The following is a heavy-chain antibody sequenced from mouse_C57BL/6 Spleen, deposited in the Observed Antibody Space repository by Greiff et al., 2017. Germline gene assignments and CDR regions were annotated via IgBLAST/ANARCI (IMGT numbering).Heavy chain of an antibody. V-gene: IGHV10-1*01. Sequence: EVLLVESGAGLVQPKGSLTLSCAASGFSFNSYAMNWVRQAPGKGLEWVGRIRSKSNNYATYYADSVKDRFTITRDESENKLYLQVNNLKTEDTAMYYCVRQTGTDCYALGYWGQGTSVTVSS. CDR2: IRSKSNNYAT. CDR3: VRQTGTDCYALGY. CDR1: GFSFNSYA. D-gene: IGHD4-1*01. J-gene: IGHJ4*01.